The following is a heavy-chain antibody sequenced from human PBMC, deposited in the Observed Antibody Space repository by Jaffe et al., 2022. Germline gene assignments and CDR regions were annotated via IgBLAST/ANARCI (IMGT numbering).Heavy chain of an antibody. D-gene: IGHD2-15*01. CDR2: ISWNSGSI. CDR3: AKDRGSEVGSGSCYNY. J-gene: IGHJ4*02. V-gene: IGHV3-9*01. CDR1: GFTFDDYA. Sequence: EVQLVESGGGLVQPGRSLRLSCAASGFTFDDYAMHWVRQAPGKGLEWVSGISWNSGSIGYADSVKGRFTISRDNAKNSLYLQMNSLRAEDTALYYCAKDRGSEVGSGSCYNYWGQGTLVTVSS.